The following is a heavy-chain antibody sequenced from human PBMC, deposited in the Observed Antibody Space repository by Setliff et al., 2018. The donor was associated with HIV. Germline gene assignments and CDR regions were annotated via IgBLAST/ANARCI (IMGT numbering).Heavy chain of an antibody. V-gene: IGHV4-34*01. D-gene: IGHD3-22*01. CDR2: INHSGSA. CDR1: GGSFSGYY. Sequence: PSETLSLTCAVYGGSFSGYYWSWIRQPPGKGLEWIGEINHSGSANYIPSLKSRVTISVDTSKTQFSLRLTSVTAADTAVYYCARLVDYYDSSDNDFWGQGTLVTVSS. CDR3: ARLVDYYDSSDNDF. J-gene: IGHJ4*02.